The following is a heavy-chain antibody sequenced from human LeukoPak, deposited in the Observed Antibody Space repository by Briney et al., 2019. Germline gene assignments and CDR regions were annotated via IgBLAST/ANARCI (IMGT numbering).Heavy chain of an antibody. CDR1: GFTFSSYW. J-gene: IGHJ6*02. D-gene: IGHD3-16*01. CDR3: ARGGGLDV. CDR2: ISNDGSST. Sequence: GGSLRLSWAASGFTFSSYWMHWVRQAPGKGLVWVSGISNDGSSTKYADSVKGRFIISRDNAKNSLYLQMSNLRAEDTAVYFCARGGGLDVWGQGATVTVSS. V-gene: IGHV3-74*01.